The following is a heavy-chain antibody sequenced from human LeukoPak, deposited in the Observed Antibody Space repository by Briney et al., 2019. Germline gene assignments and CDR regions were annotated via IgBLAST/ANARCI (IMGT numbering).Heavy chain of an antibody. J-gene: IGHJ4*02. CDR1: GFTVSSNY. V-gene: IGHV3-53*01. D-gene: IGHD6-13*01. CDR2: IYSGGST. CDR3: ARNIAAAGTDY. Sequence: GGSLRLSCAASGFTVSSNYMCWVRQAPGKGLEWVSVIYSGGSTYYADSVKGRFTISRDNSKNTLYLQMNSLRAEDTAVYYCARNIAAAGTDYWGQGTLVTVSS.